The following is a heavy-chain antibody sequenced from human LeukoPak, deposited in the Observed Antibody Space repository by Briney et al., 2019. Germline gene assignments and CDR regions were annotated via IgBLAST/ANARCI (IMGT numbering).Heavy chain of an antibody. J-gene: IGHJ6*02. CDR3: ARVGGSNYYDSSGPYYYYGMDV. D-gene: IGHD3-22*01. V-gene: IGHV3-66*01. CDR1: GFTVSSNY. Sequence: PGGSLRLSCAASGFTVSSNYMSWVRQAPGKGLEWVSVIYSGGSTYYADSVKGRFTISRDNSKNTLYLQMNSLRAEDTAVYYCARVGGSNYYDSSGPYYYYGMDVWGQGTTVTVSS. CDR2: IYSGGST.